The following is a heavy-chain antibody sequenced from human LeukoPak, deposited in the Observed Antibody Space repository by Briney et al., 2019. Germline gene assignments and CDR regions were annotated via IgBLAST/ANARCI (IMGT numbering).Heavy chain of an antibody. J-gene: IGHJ4*02. CDR1: GGSISNNNVL. CDR2: IYYTRST. Sequence: SETLSLTCIVSGGSISNNNVLWGWLRQPPGKGLEWIGSIYYTRSTYYSPSLKSRVTISVDTSKNQLSLKVRSVTAADTAVYYCARDYSGYGFDYWGQGTLVTVSS. CDR3: ARDYSGYGFDY. D-gene: IGHD5-12*01. V-gene: IGHV4-39*02.